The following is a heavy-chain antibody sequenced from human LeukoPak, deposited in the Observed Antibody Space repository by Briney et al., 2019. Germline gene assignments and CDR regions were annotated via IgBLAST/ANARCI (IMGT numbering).Heavy chain of an antibody. V-gene: IGHV3-74*01. CDR2: IKSDGST. J-gene: IGHJ1*01. D-gene: IGHD3-22*01. CDR1: GFTFSTYW. Sequence: LSGGSLRLSCAASGFTFSTYWMHWVRQAPGKGLVWASRIKSDGSTNYADSVKGRFTISRDNAKNTVSLQMNSLRPEDTGVYYCARAPSEIGGYYPEYFRHWGQGTLVTVSS. CDR3: ARAPSEIGGYYPEYFRH.